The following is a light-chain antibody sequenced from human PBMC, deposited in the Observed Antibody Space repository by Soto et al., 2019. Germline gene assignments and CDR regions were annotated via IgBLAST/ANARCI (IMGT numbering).Light chain of an antibody. CDR1: SNDVGGYSY. J-gene: IGLJ1*01. CDR2: EVS. V-gene: IGLV2-14*01. Sequence: QSALTQPASVSGSPGQSITISCTGTSNDVGGYSYVSWYQQHPGKAPKLMIYEVSNRPSGVSNRFSGSKSGNTASLTISGLQAEDEADYYCSSYTSSITYVFGTGTKVTVL. CDR3: SSYTSSITYV.